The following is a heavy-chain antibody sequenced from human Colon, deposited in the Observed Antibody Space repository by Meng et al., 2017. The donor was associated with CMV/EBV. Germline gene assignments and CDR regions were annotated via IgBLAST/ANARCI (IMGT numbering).Heavy chain of an antibody. CDR3: ASILFAAAAGGWGGY. CDR2: INHSGST. CDR1: GGSFSGYY. V-gene: IGHV4-34*01. Sequence: GLLQQWGAGLLKPSETLSLTCAVYGGSFSGYYWSWIRQPPGKGLEWIGEINHSGSTNYNPSLKSRVTISVDTSKNQFSLKLSSVTAADTAVYYCASILFAAAAGGWGGYWGQGTLVTVSS. D-gene: IGHD6-13*01. J-gene: IGHJ4*02.